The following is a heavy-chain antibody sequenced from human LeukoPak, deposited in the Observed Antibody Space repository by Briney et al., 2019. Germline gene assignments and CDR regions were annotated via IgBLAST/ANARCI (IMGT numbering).Heavy chain of an antibody. D-gene: IGHD3-3*01. V-gene: IGHV3-23*01. J-gene: IGHJ4*02. Sequence: GGSLRLSCAASGFTFRGYVMSWVRLAPGKGLEWVSGLNTDGAWIYYADSVKGRFTISRDNSENTLYLQMNSLRVEDTAIYYCAKLKRSEDFFDSWGQGTLVTVSS. CDR1: GFTFRGYV. CDR3: AKLKRSEDFFDS. CDR2: LNTDGAWI.